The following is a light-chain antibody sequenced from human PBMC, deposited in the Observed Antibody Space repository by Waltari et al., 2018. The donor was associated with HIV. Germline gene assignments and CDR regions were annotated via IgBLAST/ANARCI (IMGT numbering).Light chain of an antibody. CDR2: EVT. CDR1: RSDVGNYNY. CDR3: SSFRSTTTSIL. V-gene: IGLV2-14*01. J-gene: IGLJ2*01. Sequence: QAALTQPASVSGSPGQSITISCTGTRSDVGNYNYVCWYQQHPGKAPKLLIYEVTNRPSGVSDRFSGSKSGNTASLTISGLQAEDEADYYCSSFRSTTTSILFGGGTKLTVL.